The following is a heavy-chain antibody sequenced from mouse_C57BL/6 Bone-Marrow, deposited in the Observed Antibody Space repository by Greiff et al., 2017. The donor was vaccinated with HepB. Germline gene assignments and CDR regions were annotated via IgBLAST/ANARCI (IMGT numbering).Heavy chain of an antibody. CDR2: IDPSDSYT. CDR1: GYTFTSYW. CDR3: ARGGPYYGSSYFAY. D-gene: IGHD1-1*01. J-gene: IGHJ3*01. V-gene: IGHV1-50*01. Sequence: QVQLKQPGAELVKPGASVKLSCKASGYTFTSYWMQWVKQRPGQGLEWIGEIDPSDSYTNYNQKFKSKATLTVDTSSSTAYMQLSSLTSEDSAVYYCARGGPYYGSSYFAYWGQGTLVTVSA.